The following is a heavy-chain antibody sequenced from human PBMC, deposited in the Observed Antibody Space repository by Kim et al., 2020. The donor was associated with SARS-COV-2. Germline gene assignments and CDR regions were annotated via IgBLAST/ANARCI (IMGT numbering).Heavy chain of an antibody. CDR2: IYYSGST. Sequence: SETLSLTCTVSGGSISSSSYYWGWIRQPPGKGLEWIGSIYYSGSTYYNPSLKSRVTISVDTSKNQFSLKLSSVTAADTAVYYCASRYYYDSSGYYPSYWYFDLWGRGTLVTVSS. J-gene: IGHJ2*01. CDR1: GGSISSSSYY. D-gene: IGHD3-22*01. V-gene: IGHV4-39*01. CDR3: ASRYYYDSSGYYPSYWYFDL.